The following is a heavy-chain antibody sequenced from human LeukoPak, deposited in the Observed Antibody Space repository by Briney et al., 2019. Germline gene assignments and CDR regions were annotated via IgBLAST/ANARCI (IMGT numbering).Heavy chain of an antibody. V-gene: IGHV4-34*01. D-gene: IGHD6-13*01. CDR3: ARLNPIAAAGIDY. CDR1: GGSFSGYY. J-gene: IGHJ4*02. CDR2: INHSGST. Sequence: SETLSLTCAVYGGSFSGYYWSWIRQPPGKGLEWIGEINHSGSTNYNPSLKSRVTISVDTSKNQFSLKLSSVTAADTAVYYCARLNPIAAAGIDYWGQGTLVTVSS.